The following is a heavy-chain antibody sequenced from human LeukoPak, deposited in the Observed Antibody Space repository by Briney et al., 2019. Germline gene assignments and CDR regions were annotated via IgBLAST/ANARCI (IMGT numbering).Heavy chain of an antibody. CDR1: GGSISSTSHY. CDR3: ASDGSGYSDWSFDL. CDR2: IHYSGTT. V-gene: IGHV4-39*01. Sequence: PSETLSLTCTLSGGSISSTSHYWGWIRQAPGKGPEWIGSIHYSGTTYSTPSLKSRITMSIDSSKSQFSLKLTSVTAADTAVYYCASDGSGYSDWSFDLWGRGTLVTVSS. J-gene: IGHJ2*01. D-gene: IGHD3-22*01.